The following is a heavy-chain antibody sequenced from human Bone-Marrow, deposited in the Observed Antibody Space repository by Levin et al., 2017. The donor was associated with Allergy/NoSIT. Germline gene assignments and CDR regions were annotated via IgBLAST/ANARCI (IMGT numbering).Heavy chain of an antibody. CDR2: INTNTGNP. V-gene: IGHV7-4-1*02. Sequence: GASVKVSCKASGYTFTSNGINWVRQAPGQGLEWMGWINTNTGNPMYAQGFTGRFVFSLDTSVSTAYLQISSLKAADTAVYFCARGMQYQLDCWGQGTLVTVSS. CDR3: ARGMQYQLDC. CDR1: GYTFTSNG. J-gene: IGHJ4*02. D-gene: IGHD2-2*01.